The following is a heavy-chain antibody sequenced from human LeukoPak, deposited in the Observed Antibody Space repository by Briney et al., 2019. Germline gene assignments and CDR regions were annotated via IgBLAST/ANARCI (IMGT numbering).Heavy chain of an antibody. CDR3: ARHWVDSSSTGRRLDY. D-gene: IGHD6-13*01. J-gene: IGHJ4*02. CDR1: GYSFTSYW. Sequence: GESLKISCKGSGYSFTSYWIGWVRQMPGKGLEWMGIIYPGDSDTRYSPSFQGQVTISADKSISTAYLQWSSLKASDTAMYYCARHWVDSSSTGRRLDYWGQGTLVTVSS. CDR2: IYPGDSDT. V-gene: IGHV5-51*01.